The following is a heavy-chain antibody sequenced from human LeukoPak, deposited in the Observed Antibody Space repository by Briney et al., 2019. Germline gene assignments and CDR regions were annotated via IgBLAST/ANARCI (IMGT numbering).Heavy chain of an antibody. CDR2: IYYSGST. D-gene: IGHD3-22*01. CDR3: ASNYYASTGYYHTGLYYFDY. Sequence: ASETLSLTCAVYGGSFSGYYWSWIRQPPGKGLEWIGSIYYSGSTYYNPSLKSRVTISVDTSKNQFSLKLNSVTAADTAVYYCASNYYASTGYYHTGLYYFDYWGQGTLVTVSS. CDR1: GGSFSGYY. J-gene: IGHJ4*02. V-gene: IGHV4-34*01.